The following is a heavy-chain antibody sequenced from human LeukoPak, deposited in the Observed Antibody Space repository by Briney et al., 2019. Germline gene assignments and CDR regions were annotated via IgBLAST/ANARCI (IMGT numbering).Heavy chain of an antibody. CDR1: GFTFSSYT. CDR3: AREKYYYGSGSYYSRGLDF. J-gene: IGHJ4*02. D-gene: IGHD3-10*01. V-gene: IGHV3-21*01. CDR2: ISSSITYI. Sequence: PGGSLRLSCAASGFTFSSYTMNWVRQAPGKGLEWVSSISSSITYIYYADSVKGRFTISRDNAKNSLYLQMNSLRAEDTAVYYCAREKYYYGSGSYYSRGLDFWGQGTLVTVSS.